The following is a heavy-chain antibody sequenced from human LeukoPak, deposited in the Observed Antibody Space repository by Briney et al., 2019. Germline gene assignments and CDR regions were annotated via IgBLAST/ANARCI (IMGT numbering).Heavy chain of an antibody. Sequence: GGSLRLSCAASGFTFSSYSMNWVRQAPGKGLEWVSSISSSSYIYYADSVKGRFTISRDNAKNSLYLQMNSLRAEDTAVYYCARGDCSGGSCYYGHGDYNDYWGQGTLVTVSS. CDR2: ISSSSYI. V-gene: IGHV3-21*01. D-gene: IGHD2-15*01. CDR1: GFTFSSYS. J-gene: IGHJ4*02. CDR3: ARGDCSGGSCYYGHGDYNDY.